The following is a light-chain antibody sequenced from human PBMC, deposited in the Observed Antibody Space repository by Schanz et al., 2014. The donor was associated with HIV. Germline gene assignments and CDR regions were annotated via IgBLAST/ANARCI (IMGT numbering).Light chain of an antibody. CDR1: SSDVGGYNY. J-gene: IGLJ2*01. Sequence: QSVLTQPASVSGSPGQSITISCTGTSSDVGGYNYVSWYQQHPGKAPKLMIYDVSNRPSGVPDRFSGSTSGNTAFLTVSGLQAEDEADYYCSSSGGSNNFVIFGGGTKLTVL. CDR2: DVS. CDR3: SSSGGSNNFVI. V-gene: IGLV2-8*01.